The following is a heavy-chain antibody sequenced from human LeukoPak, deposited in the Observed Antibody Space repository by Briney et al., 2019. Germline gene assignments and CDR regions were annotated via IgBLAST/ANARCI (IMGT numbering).Heavy chain of an antibody. CDR1: GFTVSSYS. CDR2: ISGSSSYI. Sequence: GGSLRLSCAASGFTVSSYSMNWVRQAPGKGLEWVSSISGSSSYIYYADSVKGRFTISRDNAKNSLYLQMNSLRAEDTAVYYCARYHYYASGSNDAFDIWGQGTMVTVSS. J-gene: IGHJ3*02. D-gene: IGHD3-10*01. CDR3: ARYHYYASGSNDAFDI. V-gene: IGHV3-21*01.